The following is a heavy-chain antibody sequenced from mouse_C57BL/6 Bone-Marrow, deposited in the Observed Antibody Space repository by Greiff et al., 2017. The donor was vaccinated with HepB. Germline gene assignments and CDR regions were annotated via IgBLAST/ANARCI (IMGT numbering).Heavy chain of an antibody. V-gene: IGHV1-9*01. CDR1: GYTFTGYW. Sequence: LMKPGASVKLSCKATGYTFTGYWIEWVKQRPGHGLEWIGEILPGSGSTNYNEKFKGKATFTADTSSNTAYMQLSSLTTEDSAIYYCAVGGFITTVVAPWYFDVWGTGTTVTVSS. D-gene: IGHD1-1*01. CDR3: AVGGFITTVVAPWYFDV. J-gene: IGHJ1*03. CDR2: ILPGSGST.